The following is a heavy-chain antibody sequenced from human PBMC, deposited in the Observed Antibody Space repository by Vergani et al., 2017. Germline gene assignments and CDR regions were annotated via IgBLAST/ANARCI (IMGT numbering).Heavy chain of an antibody. D-gene: IGHD3-10*01. CDR2: INHSGST. Sequence: QVQLQQWGAGLLKPSETLSLTCAVYGGSFSGYYWSWIRQPPGKGLEWIGEINHSGSTNYNPSLKSRVTISVDTSKTQFSLKLSYVTAADTAVYYCARGPTYYGSGSYWDYWGQGTLVTVSS. CDR1: GGSFSGYY. CDR3: ARGPTYYGSGSYWDY. J-gene: IGHJ4*02. V-gene: IGHV4-34*01.